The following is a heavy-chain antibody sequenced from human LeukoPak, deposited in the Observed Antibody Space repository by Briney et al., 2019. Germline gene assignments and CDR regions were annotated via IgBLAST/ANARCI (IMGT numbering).Heavy chain of an antibody. CDR1: GYTFTNYY. CDR3: ARTVYGDYRWYFDL. D-gene: IGHD4-17*01. J-gene: IGHJ2*01. V-gene: IGHV1-46*01. Sequence: ASVKVSCKASGYTFTNYYMHWVRQAPGQGLEWMGKINPSGGSTSYAQKFQGRVTMTRDTSTSTVYMELSSLTSEDTAVYYCARTVYGDYRWYFDLWGRGTLVTVSS. CDR2: INPSGGST.